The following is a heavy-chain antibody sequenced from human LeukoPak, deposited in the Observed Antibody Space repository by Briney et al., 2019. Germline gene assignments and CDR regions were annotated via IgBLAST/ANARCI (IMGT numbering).Heavy chain of an antibody. CDR3: AKAWEEQLSISFDY. CDR1: GFTFSSYS. Sequence: PGGSLRLSCAASGFTFSSYSMNWVRQAPGKGLEWVSAISGSGGSTYYADSVKGRFTISRDNSKNTLYLQMNSLRAEDTAVYYCAKAWEEQLSISFDYWGQGTLVTVSS. D-gene: IGHD6-13*01. CDR2: ISGSGGST. V-gene: IGHV3-23*01. J-gene: IGHJ4*02.